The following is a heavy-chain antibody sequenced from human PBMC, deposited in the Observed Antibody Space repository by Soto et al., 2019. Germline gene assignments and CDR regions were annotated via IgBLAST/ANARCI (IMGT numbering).Heavy chain of an antibody. CDR2: IYWNDVK. Sequence: SGPTLVTPIQTLTLTCLFSGFSLRTSGVGVGWIRQPPGKAPEWLGFIYWNDVKRYSPYLKSRLTITKDTSKNQVVLTMTNMEPVDTATYYCAKSGSSGWYGWFDPWGQGALVTVSS. CDR3: AKSGSSGWYGWFDP. CDR1: GFSLRTSGVG. V-gene: IGHV2-5*01. J-gene: IGHJ5*02. D-gene: IGHD6-19*01.